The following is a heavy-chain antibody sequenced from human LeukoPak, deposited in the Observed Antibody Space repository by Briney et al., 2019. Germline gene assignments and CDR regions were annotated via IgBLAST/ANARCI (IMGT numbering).Heavy chain of an antibody. V-gene: IGHV1-46*01. Sequence: GASVKVSCKASGYTVTSYCMHWVRQAPGQGLEWMGIINASGGYTSYAQKFQGRVTMTRDTSTSTVYMELSSLRSEDTAVYYCARLEGPGAGADYWGQGALVTVSS. CDR2: INASGGYT. CDR3: ARLEGPGAGADY. D-gene: IGHD1-26*01. CDR1: GYTVTSYC. J-gene: IGHJ4*02.